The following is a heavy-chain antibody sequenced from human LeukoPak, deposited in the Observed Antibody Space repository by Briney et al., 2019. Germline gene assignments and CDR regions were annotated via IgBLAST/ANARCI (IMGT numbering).Heavy chain of an antibody. CDR3: ARLRGFAHMDV. CDR1: GFSFTNYN. V-gene: IGHV3-48*01. D-gene: IGHD2-21*01. Sequence: GGSLRLSCAASGFSFTNYNINCVRQAPGSGLEWVSFITTSGSTKYYADSVKGRFTISRDNAKKSTFLQMNSLRAEDTAVYYCARLRGFAHMDVWGKGTPVTVSS. J-gene: IGHJ6*04. CDR2: ITTSGSTK.